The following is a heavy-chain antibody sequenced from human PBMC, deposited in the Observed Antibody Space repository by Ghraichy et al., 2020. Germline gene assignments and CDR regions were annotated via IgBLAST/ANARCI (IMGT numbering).Heavy chain of an antibody. Sequence: SGPTLVKPTQTLTLTCTFSGFSLSTSGMCVSWIRQPPGKALEWLARIDWDDDKYYSTSLKTRLTISKDTSKNQVVLTMTNMDPVDTATYYCARIHLDTYYYDSSGYPPYYFDYWGQGTLVTVSS. V-gene: IGHV2-70*11. D-gene: IGHD3-22*01. CDR3: ARIHLDTYYYDSSGYPPYYFDY. CDR2: IDWDDDK. J-gene: IGHJ4*02. CDR1: GFSLSTSGMC.